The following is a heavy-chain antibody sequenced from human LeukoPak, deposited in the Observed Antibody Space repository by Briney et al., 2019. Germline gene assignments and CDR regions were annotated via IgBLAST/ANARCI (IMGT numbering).Heavy chain of an antibody. D-gene: IGHD6-19*01. CDR3: AKHKISSGWYLGWFDP. CDR1: GFTFSDYA. V-gene: IGHV3-23*01. J-gene: IGHJ5*02. Sequence: GGSVRLSCAASGFTFSDYAMSWVRQAPGKGLEWVSGISGSDGTTDYTDSVKGRFTISRDNSKNTLYLQMESLRAEDTAVYFCAKHKISSGWYLGWFDPWGQGTLVTVSS. CDR2: ISGSDGTT.